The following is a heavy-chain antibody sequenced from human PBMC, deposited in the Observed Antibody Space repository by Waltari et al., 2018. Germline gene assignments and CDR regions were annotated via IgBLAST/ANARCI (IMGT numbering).Heavy chain of an antibody. J-gene: IGHJ6*02. CDR2: IKSKTDGGTT. CDR3: TTGGIAVAGTHYYYYYGMDV. CDR1: GFTFSNAW. D-gene: IGHD6-19*01. Sequence: EVQLVESGGGLVKPGGSLRLSCAASGFTFSNAWMSWVRQAPGKGLEWVGRIKSKTDGGTTDYAAPVKGRFTISRDDSKNTLYLQMNSLKTEDTAVYYCTTGGIAVAGTHYYYYYGMDVWGQGTTVTVSS. V-gene: IGHV3-15*01.